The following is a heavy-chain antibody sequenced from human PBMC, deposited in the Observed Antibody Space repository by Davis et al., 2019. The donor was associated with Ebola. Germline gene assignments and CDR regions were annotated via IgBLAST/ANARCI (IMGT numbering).Heavy chain of an antibody. J-gene: IGHJ4*02. CDR3: ARDSDSSGRELIFDF. V-gene: IGHV3-30*03. CDR2: MSYDGDNE. CDR1: GFTFSSYG. Sequence: GESLKISCAASGFTFSSYGVHWVRQAPGKGLEWVALMSYDGDNEFYAESVKGRFTISRDNSMNTLYLQMNTLTTDDTAVYYCARDSDSSGRELIFDFWGQGTLVTVSS. D-gene: IGHD3-22*01.